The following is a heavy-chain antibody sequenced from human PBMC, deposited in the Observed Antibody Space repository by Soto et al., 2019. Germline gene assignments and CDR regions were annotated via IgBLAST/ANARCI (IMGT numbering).Heavy chain of an antibody. D-gene: IGHD1-26*01. CDR1: GGSISSYY. Sequence: ETLSLTCTVSGGSISSYYWSWIRQPPGKGLEWIGYIYYSGSTNYNPSLKSRVTISVDTSKNQFSLKLSSVTAADTAVYYCARGSGKVAKNYYYYYMDVWGKGTTVTVSS. V-gene: IGHV4-59*01. J-gene: IGHJ6*03. CDR2: IYYSGST. CDR3: ARGSGKVAKNYYYYYMDV.